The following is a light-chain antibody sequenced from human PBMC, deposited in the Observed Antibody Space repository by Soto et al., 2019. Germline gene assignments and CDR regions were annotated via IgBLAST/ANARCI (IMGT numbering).Light chain of an antibody. CDR3: QQYKTHRK. CDR1: QSIDNW. CDR2: RAS. V-gene: IGKV1-5*03. J-gene: IGKJ1*01. Sequence: DIQMTQSPSTLSASVGDRVTITCRVSQSIDNWLAWYQQKPGKVPNLLIYRASILHSGVPSRFSGSGSGTEFTLTISTLQPDDFATYYCQQYKTHRKLGQGTTGDIK.